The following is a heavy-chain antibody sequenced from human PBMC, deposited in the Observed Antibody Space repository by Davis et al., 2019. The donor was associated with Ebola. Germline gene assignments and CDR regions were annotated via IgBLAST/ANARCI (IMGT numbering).Heavy chain of an antibody. CDR1: GFPFTTAW. CDR2: VNIDGSST. D-gene: IGHD6-6*01. CDR3: ARAYSSLSPDV. Sequence: HTGGSLRLSCVASGFPFTTAWMSWVRQAPGKGLVWISRVNIDGSSTSYADSVRGRFTVSRDNAKNTVYLEMNSLRVDDTATYYCARAYSSLSPDVWGQGTTVAVSS. V-gene: IGHV3-74*01. J-gene: IGHJ6*02.